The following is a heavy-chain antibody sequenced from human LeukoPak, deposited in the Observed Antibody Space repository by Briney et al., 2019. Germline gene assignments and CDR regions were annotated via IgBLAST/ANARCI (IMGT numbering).Heavy chain of an antibody. Sequence: GGSLRLSCAASGFTFSSYSMNWVRQAPGKGLEWVANIKQDGSEKFYVDSVKGRFTISRDNAKNSLYLQMNSLRAEDTAVYYCARVKVEQWLVRYFDYWGQGTLVTVSS. CDR3: ARVKVEQWLVRYFDY. D-gene: IGHD6-19*01. J-gene: IGHJ4*02. CDR1: GFTFSSYS. CDR2: IKQDGSEK. V-gene: IGHV3-7*05.